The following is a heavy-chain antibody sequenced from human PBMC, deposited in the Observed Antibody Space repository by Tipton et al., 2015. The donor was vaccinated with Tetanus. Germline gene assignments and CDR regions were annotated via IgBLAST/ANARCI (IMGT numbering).Heavy chain of an antibody. D-gene: IGHD6-19*01. J-gene: IGHJ3*02. Sequence: LSLTCTVSGGSISSGDYYWSWIRQPPGKGLEWIGYIYYSGSTYYSPSLRSRVTLSVDTSKNQFSLKLSSVTAAGTAVYYCARIGWLQQNKPAFDIWGQGTVVTVSS. V-gene: IGHV4-30-4*01. CDR1: GGSISSGDYY. CDR2: IYYSGST. CDR3: ARIGWLQQNKPAFDI.